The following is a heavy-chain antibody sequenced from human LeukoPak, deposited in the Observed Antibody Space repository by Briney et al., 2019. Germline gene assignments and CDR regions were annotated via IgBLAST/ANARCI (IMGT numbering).Heavy chain of an antibody. V-gene: IGHV3-23*01. Sequence: PGGSLILSCAASGFTFSSYAMSWVRQAPGKGLEWVSAISGSGGSTYYADSVKGRFTISRDNSKNTLYLQMNSLRAEDTAVYYCAKGGEDCSSTSCINWFDPWGQGTLVTVSS. CDR1: GFTFSSYA. D-gene: IGHD2-2*01. J-gene: IGHJ5*02. CDR2: ISGSGGST. CDR3: AKGGEDCSSTSCINWFDP.